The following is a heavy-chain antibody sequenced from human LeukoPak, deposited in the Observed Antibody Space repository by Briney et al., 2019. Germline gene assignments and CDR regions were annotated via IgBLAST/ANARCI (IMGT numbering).Heavy chain of an antibody. V-gene: IGHV1-2*02. CDR1: GGTFSKYA. D-gene: IGHD3-22*01. CDR2: INPNSGGT. Sequence: GSVKVSCKASGGTFSKYAISWVRQAPGQGLEWMGWINPNSGGTNYAQKFQGRVTMTRDTSISTAYMELSRLRSDDTAVYYCARVYYDSSGYQPFDYWGQGTLVTVSS. J-gene: IGHJ4*02. CDR3: ARVYYDSSGYQPFDY.